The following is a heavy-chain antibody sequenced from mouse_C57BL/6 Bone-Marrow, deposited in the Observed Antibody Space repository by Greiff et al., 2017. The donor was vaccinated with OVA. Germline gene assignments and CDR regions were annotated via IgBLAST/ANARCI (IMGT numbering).Heavy chain of an antibody. D-gene: IGHD1-3*01. CDR2: IDPENGDT. V-gene: IGHV14-4*01. Sequence: VQLQQSGAELVRPGASVKLSCTASGFNITDDYMHWVKQRPEQGLEWIGWIDPENGDTEYASKFQGKATITADTSSNTAYLQLSSLTSEDTAVYYCTTANNPYAMDYWGQGTSVTVSS. CDR1: GFNITDDY. CDR3: TTANNPYAMDY. J-gene: IGHJ4*01.